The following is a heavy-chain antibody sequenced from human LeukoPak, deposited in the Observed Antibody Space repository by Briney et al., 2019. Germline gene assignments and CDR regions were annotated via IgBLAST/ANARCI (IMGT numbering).Heavy chain of an antibody. J-gene: IGHJ5*02. CDR2: VDPEDGET. CDR3: VTAPYDYDCS. Sequence: ASAKVSCKASGYTFTHYYMHWVRQAPGKGLEWMGRVDPEDGETLYADNFQGRLTLTADTSVDTVYLEVASLTSEDTAIYYCVTAPYDYDCSWGQGTLVTVSS. CDR1: GYTFTHYY. V-gene: IGHV1-69-2*01. D-gene: IGHD3-16*01.